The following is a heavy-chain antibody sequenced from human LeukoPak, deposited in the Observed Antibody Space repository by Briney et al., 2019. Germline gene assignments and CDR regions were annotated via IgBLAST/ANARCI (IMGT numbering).Heavy chain of an antibody. CDR3: ARDRVVGLGIDNAFDI. D-gene: IGHD2-15*01. CDR1: GGTFSTYA. J-gene: IGHJ3*02. V-gene: IGHV1-69*13. Sequence: SVKVSCKASGGTFSTYAISWVRQAPGQGLEWMGGIIPVFGTANYAQKFQGRVTITADESTSTAYMELSSLRSEDTAIFYCARDRVVGLGIDNAFDIWGHGTMVTVSS. CDR2: IIPVFGTA.